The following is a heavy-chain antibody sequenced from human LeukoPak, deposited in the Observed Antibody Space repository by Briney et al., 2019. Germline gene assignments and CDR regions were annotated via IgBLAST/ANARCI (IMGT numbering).Heavy chain of an antibody. CDR2: INHSGST. CDR1: GGSFSGYY. D-gene: IGHD3-22*01. V-gene: IGHV4-34*01. J-gene: IGHJ5*02. CDR3: ARGLQKTMIVVVKRWFDP. Sequence: PSETLSLTCAVYGGSFSGYYWSWIRQPPGKGLEWIGEINHSGSTNYNPSLKSRVTISVDTSKNQFSLKLSSVTAADTAVYYCARGLQKTMIVVVKRWFDPWGQGTLVTVSS.